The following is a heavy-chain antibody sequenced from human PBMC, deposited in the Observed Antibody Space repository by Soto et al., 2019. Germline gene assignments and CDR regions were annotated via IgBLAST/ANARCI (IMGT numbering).Heavy chain of an antibody. CDR3: AAPGKELERERPGLDY. CDR2: ISGSGGST. D-gene: IGHD1-1*01. Sequence: EVQLLESGGGLVQPGGSLRLSCAASGFTFSSYAMSWVRQAPGKGLEWVSAISGSGGSTYYADSVKGRFTISRDNSKNTLYLQMNSLIAEDTAVYYCAAPGKELERERPGLDYWGQGTLVTVSS. V-gene: IGHV3-23*01. CDR1: GFTFSSYA. J-gene: IGHJ4*02.